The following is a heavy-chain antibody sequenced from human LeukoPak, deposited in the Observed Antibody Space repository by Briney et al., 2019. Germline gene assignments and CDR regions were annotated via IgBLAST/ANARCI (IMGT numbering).Heavy chain of an antibody. Sequence: GGSLRLSCAASRFSFSNYWMTWVRQAPGKGLEWVSAISGSGGSTYYADSVKGRFTISRDNSKNTLYLQMNSLRAEDTAVYYCAKDRGYCSGGSCYSGFDYWGQGTLVTVSS. CDR3: AKDRGYCSGGSCYSGFDY. D-gene: IGHD2-15*01. V-gene: IGHV3-23*01. CDR2: ISGSGGST. CDR1: RFSFSNYW. J-gene: IGHJ4*02.